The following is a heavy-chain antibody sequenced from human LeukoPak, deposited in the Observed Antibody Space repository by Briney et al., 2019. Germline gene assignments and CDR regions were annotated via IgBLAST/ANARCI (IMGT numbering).Heavy chain of an antibody. CDR2: INSDGSSA. D-gene: IGHD3-22*01. Sequence: GGSLRLSCAASGFIVSGDFMSWVRQAPGKGLERVSGINSDGSSATYADSVKGRFTISRDNAKNTLYLEMNSLRAEDMAVYYCAIGVVITTAFDNWGQGTLVTVSS. V-gene: IGHV3-74*01. J-gene: IGHJ4*02. CDR1: GFIVSGDF. CDR3: AIGVVITTAFDN.